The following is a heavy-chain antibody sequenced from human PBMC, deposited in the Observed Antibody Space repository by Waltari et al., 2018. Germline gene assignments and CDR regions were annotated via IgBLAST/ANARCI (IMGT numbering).Heavy chain of an antibody. Sequence: QVQLVETGGGVVQPAGSLRLSCAVTGCSFSRYQMNWVRQAPGKVLEWVSVISYDGSNRYYADSVKGRFTISRDNSKNTLYLQMNSLRTEDTALYYCATLRFTYNNNWYGEDFWGQGTLVTVSS. CDR1: GCSFSRYQ. CDR2: ISYDGSNR. V-gene: IGHV3-30-3*01. J-gene: IGHJ4*02. D-gene: IGHD6-13*01. CDR3: ATLRFTYNNNWYGEDF.